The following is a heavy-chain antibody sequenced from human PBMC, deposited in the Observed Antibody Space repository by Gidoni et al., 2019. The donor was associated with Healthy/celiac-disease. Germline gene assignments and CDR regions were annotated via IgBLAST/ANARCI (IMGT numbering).Heavy chain of an antibody. CDR1: GYSFTSYC. V-gene: IGHV5-51*01. J-gene: IGHJ6*02. D-gene: IGHD3-3*02. CDR2: IYPGDSDT. CDR3: ARRVPSSIFGVVMYYGMDV. Sequence: EVQLVQSGAEVKKPGESLKISCKGSGYSFTSYCIGWVRQMPGKGLEWMGIIYPGDSDTRYSPSFQGQVTISADKSISTAYLQWSSLKASDTATYYCARRVPSSIFGVVMYYGMDVWGQGTTVTVSS.